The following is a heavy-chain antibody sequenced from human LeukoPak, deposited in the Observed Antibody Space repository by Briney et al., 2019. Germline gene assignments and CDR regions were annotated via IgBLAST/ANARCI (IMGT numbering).Heavy chain of an antibody. D-gene: IGHD6-6*01. V-gene: IGHV3-7*01. CDR1: GFSFSTYW. CDR3: ARDPESSSFAL. J-gene: IGHJ1*01. CDR2: IDQGGSVR. Sequence: GGSLRLSCAASGFSFSTYWMSWVCQTPEKGLEFVANIDQGGSVRNYMDSMKGRCTISRDNAKKSLYLEINRLTADDTAVYYCARDPESSSFALWGRGPGVPV.